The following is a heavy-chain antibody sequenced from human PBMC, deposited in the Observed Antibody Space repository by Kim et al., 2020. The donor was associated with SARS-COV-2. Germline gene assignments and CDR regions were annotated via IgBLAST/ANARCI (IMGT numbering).Heavy chain of an antibody. D-gene: IGHD3-16*01. CDR1: GGSIGSSPYY. Sequence: PETLSLTCTVSGGSIGSSPYYWGWIRQPPGKGLEWIGSIYYSGTAYYKSSLKSRVTMSVDTSKNQFSLKLSSVTAAATAVYYCARHLWGRCFFRSNRRYYAVDVWGQGTTVTVSS. CDR3: ARHLWGRCFFRSNRRYYAVDV. CDR2: IYYSGTA. V-gene: IGHV4-39*01. J-gene: IGHJ6*02.